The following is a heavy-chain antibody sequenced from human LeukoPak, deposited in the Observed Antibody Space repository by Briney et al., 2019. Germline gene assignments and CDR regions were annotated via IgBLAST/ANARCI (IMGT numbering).Heavy chain of an antibody. CDR3: ARDRSLAGAGGYAFDI. J-gene: IGHJ3*02. V-gene: IGHV1-69*06. CDR1: GGTFSSYA. Sequence: GASVKVSCKASGGTFSSYAISWVRQAPGQGLEWTGGIIPIFGTTNYAQRFQGRVTITADKSTSTAYMELSSLRSEDTAVYYCARDRSLAGAGGYAFDIWGQGTMVTVSS. D-gene: IGHD1-26*01. CDR2: IIPIFGTT.